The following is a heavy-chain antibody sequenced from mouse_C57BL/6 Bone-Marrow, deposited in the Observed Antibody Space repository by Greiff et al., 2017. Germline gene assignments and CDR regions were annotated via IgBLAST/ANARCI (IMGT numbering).Heavy chain of an antibody. CDR3: AKDSSGYVLFAY. Sequence: EVMLVESGGGLVKPGGSLKLSCAASGFTFSSYTMSWVRQTPEKRLEWVATISGGGGNTYYPDSVKGRFTISRDNAKNTLYLQMSSLRSEDTALYYCAKDSSGYVLFAYWGQGTLVTVSA. D-gene: IGHD3-2*02. CDR1: GFTFSSYT. J-gene: IGHJ3*01. CDR2: ISGGGGNT. V-gene: IGHV5-9*01.